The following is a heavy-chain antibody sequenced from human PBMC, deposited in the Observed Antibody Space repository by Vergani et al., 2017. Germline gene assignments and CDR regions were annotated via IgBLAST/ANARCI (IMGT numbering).Heavy chain of an antibody. CDR3: AKETIAAAGDVGAFDI. D-gene: IGHD6-13*01. V-gene: IGHV3-9*01. J-gene: IGHJ3*02. CDR2: ISWNSGSI. CDR1: GFTVSSNY. Sequence: EVQLVESGGGLVQPGGSLRLSCAASGFTVSSNYMSWVRQAPGKGLEWVSGISWNSGSIGYADSVKGRFTISRDNAKNSLYLQMNSLRAEDTALYYCAKETIAAAGDVGAFDIWGQGTMVTVSS.